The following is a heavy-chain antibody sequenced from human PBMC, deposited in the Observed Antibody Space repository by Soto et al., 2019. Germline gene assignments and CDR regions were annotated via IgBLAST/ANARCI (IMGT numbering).Heavy chain of an antibody. CDR1: GYTFTGYY. CDR3: ARGCYYGSGIPCMDV. CDR2: MNPNSGNT. J-gene: IGHJ6*03. Sequence: GASGEGSCKASGYTFTGYYIHWVRQATGQGLEWMGWMNPNSGNTGYAQKFQGRVTMTRNTSISTAYMELSSLRSEDTAVYYCARGCYYGSGIPCMDVWGKGTTVTVSS. D-gene: IGHD3-10*01. V-gene: IGHV1-8*02.